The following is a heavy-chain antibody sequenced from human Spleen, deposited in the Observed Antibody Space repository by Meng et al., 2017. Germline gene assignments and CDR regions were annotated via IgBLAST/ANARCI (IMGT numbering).Heavy chain of an antibody. CDR3: ARVWGSVDY. J-gene: IGHJ4*02. D-gene: IGHD3-10*01. CDR1: GYTFTSYD. V-gene: IGHV1-8*01. Sequence: HVVQAGAEVKKPGASVRVSCQASGYTFTSYDINWVRQATGQGLEWMGWMNPNSGYTGNAQKFQGRVTMTRDTSTSTAYMELNTLTSDDTAVYYCARVWGSVDYWGQGTLVTVSS. CDR2: MNPNSGYT.